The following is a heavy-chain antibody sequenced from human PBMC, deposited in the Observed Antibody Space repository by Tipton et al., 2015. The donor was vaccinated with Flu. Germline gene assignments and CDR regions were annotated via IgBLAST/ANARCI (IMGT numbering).Heavy chain of an antibody. V-gene: IGHV1-8*01. J-gene: IGHJ4*02. D-gene: IGHD2-2*01. CDR2: MNPNSGNT. CDR3: ARDPWSIVVVPAALDY. Sequence: QSGPEVKKPGASVKVSCKASGYTFTSYDINWVRQATGQGLEWMGWMNPNSGNTGYAQKFQGRVTMTRNTSISTAYMELRSLRSDDTAVYYCARDPWSIVVVPAALDYWGQGTLVTVSS. CDR1: GYTFTSYD.